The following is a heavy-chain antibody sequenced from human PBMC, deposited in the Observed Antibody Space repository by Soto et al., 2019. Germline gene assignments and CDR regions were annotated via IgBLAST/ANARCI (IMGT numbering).Heavy chain of an antibody. CDR1: GGSISSYY. V-gene: IGHV4-59*01. CDR3: ASSNDYGDYSIDY. J-gene: IGHJ4*02. Sequence: SXTXSLTXXVSGGSISSYYWSWIRQPPGKGLEWIGYIYYSGSTNYNPSLKSRVTISVDTSKNQFSLKLSSVTAADTAVYYCASSNDYGDYSIDYWGQGTLVTVSS. CDR2: IYYSGST. D-gene: IGHD4-17*01.